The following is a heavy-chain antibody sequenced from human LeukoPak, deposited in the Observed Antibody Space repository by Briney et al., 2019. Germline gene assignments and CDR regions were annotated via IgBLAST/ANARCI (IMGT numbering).Heavy chain of an antibody. D-gene: IGHD3-9*01. V-gene: IGHV4-59*08. CDR3: ASNWGERYDILTGYYEFDY. CDR1: GGSISSYY. J-gene: IGHJ4*02. Sequence: SETLSLTCTVSGGSISSYYWSWIRQPPGKGLEWIGYIYYSGSTNYNPSLKSRVTISVDTSKNQFSLKLSSVTAADTAVYYCASNWGERYDILTGYYEFDYWGQGTLVTVSS. CDR2: IYYSGST.